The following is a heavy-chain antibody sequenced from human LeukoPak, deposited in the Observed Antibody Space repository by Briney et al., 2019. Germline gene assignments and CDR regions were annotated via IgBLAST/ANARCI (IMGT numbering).Heavy chain of an antibody. CDR3: ARDGGYCSRTSCPASRMDV. CDR1: GFTFSSYG. CDR2: IWFDGSNK. Sequence: PGGSLRLSCAASGFTFSSYGMHWVRQAPGKGLEWVAVIWFDGSNKYCADSVKGRFTISRDNSKNTLDLQMNCLRAEDTAVYYCARDGGYCSRTSCPASRMDVWGKGTTVTVSS. D-gene: IGHD2-2*03. V-gene: IGHV3-33*01. J-gene: IGHJ6*03.